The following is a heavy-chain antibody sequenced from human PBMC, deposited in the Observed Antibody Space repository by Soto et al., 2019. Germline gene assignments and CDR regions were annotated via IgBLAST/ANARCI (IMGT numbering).Heavy chain of an antibody. J-gene: IGHJ4*02. V-gene: IGHV4-30-4*01. CDR3: ARSHCSGGGCYADY. CDR2: IYYSGST. CDR1: GGSISSGDYY. D-gene: IGHD2-15*01. Sequence: SETLSLTCTVSGGSISSGDYYWSWIRQPPGKGLEWIGYIYYSGSTYYNPSLKSRVTISVDTSKNQFSLKLSSVTAADTAVYYCARSHCSGGGCYADYWGQGTLVTVS.